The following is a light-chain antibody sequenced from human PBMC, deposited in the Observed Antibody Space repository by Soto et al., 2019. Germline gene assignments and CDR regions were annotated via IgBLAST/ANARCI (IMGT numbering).Light chain of an antibody. CDR3: QQYNSYSPT. V-gene: IGKV1-5*03. CDR2: KAS. CDR1: ERISVY. J-gene: IGKJ1*01. Sequence: DIQVTQSPSSLSASVGDSVTITCRTTERISVYLNWYQQSPGKAPKLLIYKASSLESGVPSRFSGSGSGTEFTLTISSLQPDDFATYYCQQYNSYSPTFGQGTKVEIK.